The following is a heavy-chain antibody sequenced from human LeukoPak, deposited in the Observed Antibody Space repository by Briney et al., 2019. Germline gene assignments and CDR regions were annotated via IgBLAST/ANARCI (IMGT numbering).Heavy chain of an antibody. CDR2: MNPNSGNT. J-gene: IGHJ3*02. CDR1: GYTFTSYD. V-gene: IGHV1-8*01. D-gene: IGHD3-22*01. Sequence: GASVKVSCKASGYTFTSYDINWVRQATGQGLEWMGWMNPNSGNTGYAQKFQGRVTMTRNTSISTAYMELSSLRSEDTAVYYCAREDDYYDSSGYYWLYAFDIWGQGTMVTVSS. CDR3: AREDDYYDSSGYYWLYAFDI.